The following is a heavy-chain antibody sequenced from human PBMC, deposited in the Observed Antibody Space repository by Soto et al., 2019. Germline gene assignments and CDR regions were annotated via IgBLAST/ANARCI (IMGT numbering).Heavy chain of an antibody. V-gene: IGHV4-38-2*01. Sequence: KPSETLSLTCAVSGYSISSGYYWGWIRQPPGKGLEWIGSIYHSGSTYYNPSLKSRVTISVDTSKNQFSLKLSSVTAADTAVYYCARGPSDLNWFDPWGQGTLVTVSS. CDR2: IYHSGST. CDR3: ARGPSDLNWFDP. CDR1: GYSISSGYY. D-gene: IGHD2-21*02. J-gene: IGHJ5*02.